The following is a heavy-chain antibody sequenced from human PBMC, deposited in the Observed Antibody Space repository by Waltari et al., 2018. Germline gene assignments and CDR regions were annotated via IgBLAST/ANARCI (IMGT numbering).Heavy chain of an antibody. V-gene: IGHV3-74*01. CDR2: TNKDGGGT. J-gene: IGHJ4*02. Sequence: EVQLVESGGGLVQPGGSLRLSCAASGFGFRNYWMDGVRQVPGKGLGWVARTNKDGGGTAYADSVEGRLTISRDNAKSTLHLQMTSLTAEDTAVYYCVREKDLDGGCVFDYWGRGTLVTVSS. CDR3: VREKDLDGGCVFDY. CDR1: GFGFRNYW. D-gene: IGHD3-16*01.